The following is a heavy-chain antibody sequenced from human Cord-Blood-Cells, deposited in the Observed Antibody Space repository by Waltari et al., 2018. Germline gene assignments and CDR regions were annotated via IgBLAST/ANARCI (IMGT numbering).Heavy chain of an antibody. V-gene: IGHV3-23*01. CDR1: GFPFSSYA. J-gene: IGHJ4*02. CDR3: AKDRLVGELIDY. D-gene: IGHD2-2*01. CDR2: ISVSGGST. Sequence: EVQLLESGGGLVQPGGSLSISCAASGFPFSSYAMSWVRQAPGKGLEWVSGISVSGGSTYYADSVKGRFTISRDNSKNTLYLQMNSLRAEDTAVYYCAKDRLVGELIDYWGQGTLVTVSS.